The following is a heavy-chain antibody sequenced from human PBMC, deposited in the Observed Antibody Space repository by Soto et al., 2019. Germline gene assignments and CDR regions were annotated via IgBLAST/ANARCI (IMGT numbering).Heavy chain of an antibody. CDR3: ARAVSCSSTSCYDPYYYYYGMDV. V-gene: IGHV1-18*01. Sequence: QVPLVQSGAEVKKPGASVKVSCKASGYTFTSYGISWVRQAPGQGLEWMGWISAYNGNTNYAQKLQGRVTMTTETSTSTAYMELRSLRSDDTAVYYCARAVSCSSTSCYDPYYYYYGMDVWGQGTTVTVSS. CDR1: GYTFTSYG. D-gene: IGHD2-2*01. CDR2: ISAYNGNT. J-gene: IGHJ6*02.